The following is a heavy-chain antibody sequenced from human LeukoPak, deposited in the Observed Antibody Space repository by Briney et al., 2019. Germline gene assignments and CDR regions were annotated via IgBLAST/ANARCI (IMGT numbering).Heavy chain of an antibody. J-gene: IGHJ4*02. Sequence: SETLSLTCTVSGGSINSYYWSWIRKPPGKGLEWIAYIYYSGSTSYNPSFKSRVTISVDTSKNQFSLKLNSVTAADTAMYYCARLFHPALSGNYPFDYWGQGTLVTVSS. CDR2: IYYSGST. CDR3: ARLFHPALSGNYPFDY. CDR1: GGSINSYY. V-gene: IGHV4-59*01. D-gene: IGHD1-26*01.